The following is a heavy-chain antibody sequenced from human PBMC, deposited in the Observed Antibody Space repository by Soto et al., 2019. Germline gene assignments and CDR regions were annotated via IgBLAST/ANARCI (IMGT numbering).Heavy chain of an antibody. D-gene: IGHD3-10*01. CDR2: IYYSGST. J-gene: IGHJ4*02. CDR1: GGSISSGGYY. CDR3: ARVEMAVRGVIYY. V-gene: IGHV4-31*03. Sequence: PSETLSLTCTVSGGSISSGGYYWSWIRQHPGKGLEWIGYIYYSGSTYYNPSLKSRVTISVDTSKNQFSLKLSSVTAADTAVYYCARVEMAVRGVIYYWGQGTLVTVSS.